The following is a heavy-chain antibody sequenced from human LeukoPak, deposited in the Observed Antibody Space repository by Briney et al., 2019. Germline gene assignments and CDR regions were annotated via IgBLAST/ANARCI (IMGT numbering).Heavy chain of an antibody. CDR2: ISAYNGNT. Sequence: ASVKVSCKASGYTFTSYGISWVRQAPGQGLEWMGWISAYNGNTNYVQKLQGRVTMTTDTSTSTAYMELRSMRSDDTAVYYCARDCSGGSCYFKSESFDYWGQGTLVTVSS. D-gene: IGHD2-15*01. CDR1: GYTFTSYG. V-gene: IGHV1-18*04. CDR3: ARDCSGGSCYFKSESFDY. J-gene: IGHJ4*02.